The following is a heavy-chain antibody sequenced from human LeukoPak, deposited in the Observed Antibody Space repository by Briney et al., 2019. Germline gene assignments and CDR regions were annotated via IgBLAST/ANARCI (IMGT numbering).Heavy chain of an antibody. J-gene: IGHJ4*02. CDR2: IYPSGST. D-gene: IGHD3-22*01. V-gene: IGHV4-30-2*01. CDR1: GGSINSAGYC. Sequence: PSETLSLTCKVSGGSINSAGYCWTWIRQPPGKGLEWIGYIYPSGSTYFNSSLKSRVTISIDRTNNHFSLKLASVTAADTAVYYCARIPFYYLDSGAYYVDYWGQGTLVTVSS. CDR3: ARIPFYYLDSGAYYVDY.